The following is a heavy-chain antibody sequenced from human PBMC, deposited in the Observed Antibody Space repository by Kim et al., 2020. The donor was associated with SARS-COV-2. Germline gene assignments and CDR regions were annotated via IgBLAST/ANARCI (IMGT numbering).Heavy chain of an antibody. CDR2: ISSSSYI. Sequence: GGSLRLSCAASGFTFSSYSMNWVRQAPGKGLEWVSSISSSSYIYYADSVKGRFTISRDNAKNSLYLQMNSLRAEDTAVYYCARGGVYSGYDYYYYGMDVWGQGTTVTVSS. J-gene: IGHJ6*02. CDR1: GFTFSSYS. D-gene: IGHD5-12*01. V-gene: IGHV3-21*01. CDR3: ARGGVYSGYDYYYYGMDV.